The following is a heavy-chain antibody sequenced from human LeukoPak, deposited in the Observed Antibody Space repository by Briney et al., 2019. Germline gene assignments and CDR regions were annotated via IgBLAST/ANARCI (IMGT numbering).Heavy chain of an antibody. J-gene: IGHJ4*02. CDR3: ARDYGGSSPFDY. V-gene: IGHV3-48*01. CDR2: IEYSSSSI. D-gene: IGHD4-23*01. CDR1: GFTFSSYS. Sequence: GGSPRLSCATSGFTFSSYSMNWVRQAPGKGLEWVSYIEYSSSSIYYADSVKGRFTISRDNAKNSLYLQMNSLRAEDTAVYYCARDYGGSSPFDYWGQGTLVTVSS.